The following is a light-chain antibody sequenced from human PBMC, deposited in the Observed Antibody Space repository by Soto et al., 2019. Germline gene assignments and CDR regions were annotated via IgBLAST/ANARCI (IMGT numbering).Light chain of an antibody. V-gene: IGKV1-39*01. Sequence: DIQVTQSPSYMSTSVGDRITITCRASQTIRTYVNWYQQKPGRAPKLLIYAASSLHGGVPSRFSGGGSGTDFTLTISSLQPEDFATYYCQQSYSTPPTFGQGTKVDIK. CDR3: QQSYSTPPT. CDR1: QTIRTY. CDR2: AAS. J-gene: IGKJ1*01.